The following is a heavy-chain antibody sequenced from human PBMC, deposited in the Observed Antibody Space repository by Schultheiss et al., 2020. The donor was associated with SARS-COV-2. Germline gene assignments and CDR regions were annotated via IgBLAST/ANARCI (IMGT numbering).Heavy chain of an antibody. D-gene: IGHD3-3*01. CDR3: AKGRAGFDFWSGYFGDAFDI. V-gene: IGHV3-9*01. CDR1: GFTFDDYA. J-gene: IGHJ3*02. Sequence: SLKISCAASGFTFDDYAMHWVRQAPGKGLEWVSGISWNSGSIGYADSVKGRFTISRDNAKNSLYLQMNSLRAEDTALYYCAKGRAGFDFWSGYFGDAFDIWGQGTMVTVSS. CDR2: ISWNSGSI.